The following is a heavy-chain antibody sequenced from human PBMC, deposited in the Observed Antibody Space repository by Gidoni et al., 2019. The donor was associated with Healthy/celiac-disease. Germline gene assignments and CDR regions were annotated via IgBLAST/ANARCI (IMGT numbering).Heavy chain of an antibody. J-gene: IGHJ4*02. D-gene: IGHD3-22*01. CDR2: IRSKAYGGTT. V-gene: IGHV3-49*05. CDR1: GSTFGHYS. CDR3: TRSLLFGMIVATRFDY. Sequence: EVQLVESGGGLVRPGRSLRLSCPASGSTFGHYSMSWFRQAPGKGLEWVGFIRSKAYGGTTEYAASVKGRFTISRDDSKSIAYLQMNSLKTEDTAVYYCTRSLLFGMIVATRFDYWGQGTLVTVSS.